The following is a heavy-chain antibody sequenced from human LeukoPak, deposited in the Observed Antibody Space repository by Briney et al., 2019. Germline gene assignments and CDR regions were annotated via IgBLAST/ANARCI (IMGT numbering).Heavy chain of an antibody. CDR1: GYTFTSYY. D-gene: IGHD2-2*02. CDR2: INPSGGST. J-gene: IGHJ4*02. Sequence: ASVKVSCTASGYTFTSYYMHWVRQAPGQGLEWMGIINPSGGSTSYAQKFQGRVTMTRDMSTSTVYMELSSLRSEDTAVYYCARGGVPAALQRFYFDYWGQGTLVTVSS. V-gene: IGHV1-46*01. CDR3: ARGGVPAALQRFYFDY.